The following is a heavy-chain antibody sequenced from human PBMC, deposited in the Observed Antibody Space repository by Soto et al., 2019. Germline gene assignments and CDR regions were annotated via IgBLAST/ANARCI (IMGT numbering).Heavy chain of an antibody. J-gene: IGHJ5*02. D-gene: IGHD3-3*01. V-gene: IGHV1-69*12. CDR3: ARDGDPGYSFWSGPLGGGRFDP. CDR2: IVPLFGTA. Sequence: QVQLVQSGAEVKEPGSSVNVSCKTSGGTFGNTAVTWVRQVPGQGLEWIGGIVPLFGTANYAQKFRGRVMSNADESTSTASMDLSSLRSDDTAIYYCARDGDPGYSFWSGPLGGGRFDPWGQGTLVTVSS. CDR1: GGTFGNTA.